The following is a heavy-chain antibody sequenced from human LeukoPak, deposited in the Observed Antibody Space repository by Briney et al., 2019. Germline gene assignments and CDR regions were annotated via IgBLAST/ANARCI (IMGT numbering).Heavy chain of an antibody. CDR1: GYTFISYG. J-gene: IGHJ4*02. CDR2: IFTYNGDT. Sequence: ASVNVSCKASGYTFISYGISWVRQAPGQGLEWVGWIFTYNGDTKYEKKFQGRVTMTTDSSTNTVYLELRSLRSDDTAVYYCARGKEREPFDFWGQGTLVTVSS. D-gene: IGHD1-1*01. V-gene: IGHV1-18*01. CDR3: ARGKEREPFDF.